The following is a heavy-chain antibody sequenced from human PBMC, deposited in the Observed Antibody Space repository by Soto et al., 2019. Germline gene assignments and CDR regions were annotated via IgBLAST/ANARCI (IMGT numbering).Heavy chain of an antibody. CDR2: INPSGVAT. CDR3: ARGYFEK. CDR1: LYSFITFY. V-gene: IGHV1-46*01. Sequence: ASVXVSCKTCLYSFITFYMHFLRKAPGQGLDWIGIINPSGVATSYTHKFQGRVTMTRDTSTTTVYVELSGLRSEDTAIYYCARGYFEKWGQGTLVTVS. J-gene: IGHJ4*02.